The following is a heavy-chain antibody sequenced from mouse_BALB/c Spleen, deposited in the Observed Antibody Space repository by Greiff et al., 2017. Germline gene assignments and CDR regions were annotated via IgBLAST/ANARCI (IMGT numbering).Heavy chain of an antibody. V-gene: IGHV1-31*01. CDR2: INPYNGAT. CDR1: GYSFTGYY. CDR3: ARRKVVGRYAMDY. Sequence: EVQLQESGPELVKPGASVKISCKASGYSFTGYYMHWVKQSHVKSLEWIGRINPYNGATSYNQNFKYKASLPVDKSSNTAYMELHSLTSEDSAVYYCARRKVVGRYAMDYWGQGTTVTGSS. D-gene: IGHD1-1*01. J-gene: IGHJ4*01.